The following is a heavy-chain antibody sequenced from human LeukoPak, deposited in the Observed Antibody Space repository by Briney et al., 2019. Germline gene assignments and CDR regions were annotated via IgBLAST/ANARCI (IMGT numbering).Heavy chain of an antibody. D-gene: IGHD6-25*01. CDR3: ARGVKGSQRAFDI. CDR2: IYHSGST. J-gene: IGHJ3*02. Sequence: TLSLTCAVYGGSFSGYSWSWIRQPPGKGLEWIGYIYHSGSTYYNPSLKSRVTISVDRSKNQFSLKLSSVAAADTAVYYCARGVKGSQRAFDIWGQGTMVTVSS. V-gene: IGHV4-30-2*01. CDR1: GGSFSGYS.